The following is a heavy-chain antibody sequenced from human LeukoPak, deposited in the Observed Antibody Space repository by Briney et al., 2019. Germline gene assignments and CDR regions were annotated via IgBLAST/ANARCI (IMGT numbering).Heavy chain of an antibody. J-gene: IGHJ4*02. D-gene: IGHD2-21*02. CDR1: GASISSDKW. Sequence: PSETLSLTCVVSGASISSDKWWTWVRQTSGKGLEWIGEIHPSGRTNYKPSLKSRVSMSVDRSKNQFSLKMTSVTAADTAFYYCARGGDWKFDYWGQGALVTVSS. CDR3: ARGGDWKFDY. CDR2: IHPSGRT. V-gene: IGHV4-4*02.